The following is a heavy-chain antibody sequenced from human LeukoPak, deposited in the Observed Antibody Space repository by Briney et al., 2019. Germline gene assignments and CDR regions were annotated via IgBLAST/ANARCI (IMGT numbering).Heavy chain of an antibody. Sequence: SETLSLTCAVYGGSFSGYYWSWIRQPPGKELEWIGEINHSGSTNYNPSLKSRVTISVDTSKNQFSLKLSSVTAADTAVYYCARGAPHYYGSQRVNWFDPWGQGTLVTVSS. CDR1: GGSFSGYY. D-gene: IGHD3-10*01. CDR3: ARGAPHYYGSQRVNWFDP. V-gene: IGHV4-34*01. J-gene: IGHJ5*02. CDR2: INHSGST.